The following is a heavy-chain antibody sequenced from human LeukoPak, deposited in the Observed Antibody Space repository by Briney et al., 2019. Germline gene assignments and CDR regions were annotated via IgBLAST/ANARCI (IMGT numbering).Heavy chain of an antibody. Sequence: GGSLTLSCGASGCTFSNYARKWVRQAPGKGLEWVSGISGSGSSTYYADSVKGRFTISRDNSKKTLYLQMNSLRAEDTAVYYCARDRGLGRSFDYWGQGTLVTVSS. J-gene: IGHJ4*02. CDR3: ARDRGLGRSFDY. D-gene: IGHD6-19*01. CDR2: ISGSGSST. V-gene: IGHV3-23*01. CDR1: GCTFSNYA.